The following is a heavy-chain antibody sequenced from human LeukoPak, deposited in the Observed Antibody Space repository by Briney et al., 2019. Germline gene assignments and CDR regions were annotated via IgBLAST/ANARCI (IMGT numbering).Heavy chain of an antibody. D-gene: IGHD2-15*01. CDR2: ISYDGSNK. CDR1: GFTFSSYA. CDR3: VGYCSGGSCSN. V-gene: IGHV3-30*04. Sequence: GRSLRLSCAASGFTFSSYAMHWVRQAPGKGLEWVAVISYDGSNKYYADSVKGRFTISRDNSKNTLYQQMNSLRAEDTAVYYCVGYCSGGSCSNWGQGALVTVSS. J-gene: IGHJ4*02.